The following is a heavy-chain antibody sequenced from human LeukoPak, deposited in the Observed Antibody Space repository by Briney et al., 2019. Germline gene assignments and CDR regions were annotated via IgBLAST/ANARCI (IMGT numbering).Heavy chain of an antibody. J-gene: IGHJ3*02. CDR3: ARAGPDGYGDYGRFSDAFDI. V-gene: IGHV3-11*01. CDR2: ISSSGSTI. D-gene: IGHD4-17*01. Sequence: GGSLRLSCAASGFTFSDYYMSWGRQGPGKGLEWVSYISSSGSTIYYADSVKGRFTISRDNAKNSLYLQMNSLRAEDTAVYYCARAGPDGYGDYGRFSDAFDILGQGTMVTVCS. CDR1: GFTFSDYY.